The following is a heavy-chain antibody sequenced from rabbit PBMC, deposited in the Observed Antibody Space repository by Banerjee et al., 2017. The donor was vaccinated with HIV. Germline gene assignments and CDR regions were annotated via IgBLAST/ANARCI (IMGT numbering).Heavy chain of an antibody. V-gene: IGHV1S21*01. J-gene: IGHJ4*01. D-gene: IGHD2-1*01. CDR2: INTGGSI. CDR3: ARINTNYGASPTSNL. Sequence: EQLKETGGGLVQPGGSLTLTCTASGFDFSRYGVTWVRQAPGKGLEWIGYINTGGSIHYASWAKGRFTISKTSTTVDLKMTSLTAADTATYFCARINTNYGASPTSNLWGQGTLVTVS. CDR1: GFDFSRYG.